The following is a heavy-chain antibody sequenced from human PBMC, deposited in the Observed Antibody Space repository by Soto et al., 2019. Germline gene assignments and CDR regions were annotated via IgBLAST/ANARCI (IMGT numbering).Heavy chain of an antibody. CDR2: LKQDGSEK. CDR1: GFTFSNYW. J-gene: IGHJ4*02. D-gene: IGHD3-22*01. Sequence: EVQLVESGGGLVQPGGSLRLSCAASGFTFSNYWMSWVRQAPGKGLEWVANLKQDGSEKYYVDSVKGRFTISRDNAKNSLYLQMNSLRAEDTAVYYCARDSSFDDSSGYLDYWGQGTLVTVSS. V-gene: IGHV3-7*01. CDR3: ARDSSFDDSSGYLDY.